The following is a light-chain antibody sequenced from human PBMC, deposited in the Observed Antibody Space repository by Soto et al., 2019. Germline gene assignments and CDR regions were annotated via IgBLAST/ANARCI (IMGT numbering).Light chain of an antibody. CDR2: AAS. CDR3: QQTYNTPRT. J-gene: IGKJ1*01. CDR1: QGISSW. V-gene: IGKV1-12*01. Sequence: DIQMTQSPSSVSASVGDRVTVTCRASQGISSWLAWYQQKPGKAPKLLIYAASSLQSGVPSRFSGSGSGTDFNMTINSLQAEDFATYYCQQTYNTPRTFGRGTKVDIK.